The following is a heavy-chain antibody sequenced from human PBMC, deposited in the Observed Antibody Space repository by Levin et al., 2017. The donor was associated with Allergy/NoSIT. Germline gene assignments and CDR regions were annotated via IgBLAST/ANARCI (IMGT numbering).Heavy chain of an antibody. CDR2: INPISGCT. CDR3: AREGIPKGKGNIVVVPAARIATRDPLDY. V-gene: IGHV1-2*02. J-gene: IGHJ4*02. D-gene: IGHD2-2*01. CDR1: GYTFTGYY. Sequence: GESLKISCKASGYTFTGYYMHWVRQAPGQGLEWMGWINPISGCTNYAQKFQGRVTMTRDTSISTAYMELSRLRSDDTAVYYCAREGIPKGKGNIVVVPAARIATRDPLDYWGQGTLVTVSS.